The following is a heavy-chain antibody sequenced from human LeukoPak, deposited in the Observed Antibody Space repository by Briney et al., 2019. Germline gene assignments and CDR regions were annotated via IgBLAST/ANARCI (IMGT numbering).Heavy chain of an antibody. Sequence: GGSLRLSCAASGFTFSSYAMSWVRQAPGKGLEWVALTGFDGSNKYYAESVKGRFTISRDNSKNTLYLQMNSLRGEDTAIYFCARDRYGSGNGWFDPWGRGTLVTVSS. CDR2: TGFDGSNK. J-gene: IGHJ5*02. CDR1: GFTFSSYA. CDR3: ARDRYGSGNGWFDP. D-gene: IGHD6-19*01. V-gene: IGHV3-33*08.